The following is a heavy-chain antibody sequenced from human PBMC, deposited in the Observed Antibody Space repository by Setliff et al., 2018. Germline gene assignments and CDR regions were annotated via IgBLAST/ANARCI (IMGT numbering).Heavy chain of an antibody. J-gene: IGHJ5*02. D-gene: IGHD6-19*01. CDR2: IYYSGST. Sequence: KASETLSLTCTVSGGSISSYYWSWIRQPPGKGLEWIGYIYYSGSTNYNPSLKSRVAISVDTSKNQFSLKLSSVTAADTAVYYCARSGSSSGWYPNNWFDPWGQGTLVTVSS. CDR3: ARSGSSSGWYPNNWFDP. CDR1: GGSISSYY. V-gene: IGHV4-59*08.